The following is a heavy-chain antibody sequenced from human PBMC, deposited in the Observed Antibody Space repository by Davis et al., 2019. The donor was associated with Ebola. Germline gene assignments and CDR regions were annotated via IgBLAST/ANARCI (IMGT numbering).Heavy chain of an antibody. V-gene: IGHV4-4*02. J-gene: IGHJ4*02. D-gene: IGHD4-11*01. Sequence: MPSETLSLTCAVSGGSISSSNWWSWVRQPPGKGLEWIGEIYHSGSTNYNPSLKSRVTISVDKSKNQFSLKLSSVTAADTAVYYCARKSSYSNYARAGYYFDYWGQGTLVTVSS. CDR3: ARKSSYSNYARAGYYFDY. CDR2: IYHSGST. CDR1: GGSISSSNW.